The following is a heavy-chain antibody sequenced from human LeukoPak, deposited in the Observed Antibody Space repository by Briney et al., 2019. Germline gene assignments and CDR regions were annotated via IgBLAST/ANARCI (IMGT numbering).Heavy chain of an antibody. V-gene: IGHV3-23*01. Sequence: GGSLRLSCAASGFTFSSYAMSWVRQAPEKGLEWVSSISHSGGTTYYAGSVKGRFTISRDNSKNTLYLQMNSLRAEDTAIYYCAKLRRGIVGTTYDYWGQGTLVTVSS. D-gene: IGHD1-26*01. CDR1: GFTFSSYA. CDR3: AKLRRGIVGTTYDY. CDR2: ISHSGGTT. J-gene: IGHJ4*02.